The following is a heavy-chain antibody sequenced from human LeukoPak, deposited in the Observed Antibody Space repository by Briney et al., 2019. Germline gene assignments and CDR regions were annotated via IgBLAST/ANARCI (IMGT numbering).Heavy chain of an antibody. CDR1: GFTFSSYA. CDR2: ISYDGSNK. D-gene: IGHD3-22*01. Sequence: PGRSLRLSCAASGFTFSSYAMHWVRQAPGKGLEWVSVISYDGSNKYYADSVKGRFTISRDNSKNTLYLQMNSLRAEDTAVYYCAKGRYYDSSGLFDYWGQGTLVTVSS. J-gene: IGHJ4*02. CDR3: AKGRYYDSSGLFDY. V-gene: IGHV3-30-3*01.